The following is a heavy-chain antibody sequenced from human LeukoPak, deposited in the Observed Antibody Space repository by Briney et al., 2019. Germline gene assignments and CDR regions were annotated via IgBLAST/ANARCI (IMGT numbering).Heavy chain of an antibody. Sequence: GGSLRLSCAASGFTVSSNYMSWVRQAPGKGLEWVSVIYSGGSTYYADSVKGRFTISRDNSKNTLYLQMNSLRAEDAAVYYCARDLLQGSYGMDVWGKGTTVNGSS. V-gene: IGHV3-53*01. CDR3: ARDLLQGSYGMDV. CDR2: IYSGGST. CDR1: GFTVSSNY. D-gene: IGHD1-26*01. J-gene: IGHJ6*04.